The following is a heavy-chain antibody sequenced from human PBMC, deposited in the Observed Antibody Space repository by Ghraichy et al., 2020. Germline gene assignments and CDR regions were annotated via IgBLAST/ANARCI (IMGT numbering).Heavy chain of an antibody. J-gene: IGHJ4*02. CDR3: RIKVVEITTLPYYFDS. Sequence: GGSLRLSCAASGFTFSNYAMSWVRQAPGKGLEWVSGISGTGGSTNYADSVKGRFTISRDNSKNTLHLQMNSLRAEDTAIYYCRIKVVEITTLPYYFDSWGQGTLVTVSS. CDR1: GFTFSNYA. CDR2: ISGTGGST. V-gene: IGHV3-23*01. D-gene: IGHD2-21*01.